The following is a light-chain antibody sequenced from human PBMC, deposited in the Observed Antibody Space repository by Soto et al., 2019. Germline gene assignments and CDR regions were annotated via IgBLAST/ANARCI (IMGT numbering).Light chain of an antibody. CDR2: QVS. J-gene: IGLJ3*02. CDR1: SSDVGGYNY. CDR3: SSYTSSSTWV. Sequence: QSALTQPASVSGSPGQSITISCTGTSSDVGGYNYVSWYQHHPGKAPKLMIYQVSNRPSGVSNRFSGSKSGNTASLTISGLQAEDEADYYCSSYTSSSTWVFDGGTKVTVL. V-gene: IGLV2-14*01.